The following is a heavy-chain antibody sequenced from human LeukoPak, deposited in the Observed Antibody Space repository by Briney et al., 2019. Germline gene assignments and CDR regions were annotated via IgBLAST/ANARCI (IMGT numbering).Heavy chain of an antibody. CDR3: ATGAAGTLSFDY. J-gene: IGHJ4*02. V-gene: IGHV1-24*01. CDR2: FDPEDGET. Sequence: GASVKVSCKASGYTSTSYYMHWVRQAPGQGLEWMGGFDPEDGETIYAQKFQGRVTMTEDTSTDTAHMELSSLRSEDTAVYYCATGAAGTLSFDYWGQGTLVTVSS. D-gene: IGHD6-13*01. CDR1: GYTSTSYY.